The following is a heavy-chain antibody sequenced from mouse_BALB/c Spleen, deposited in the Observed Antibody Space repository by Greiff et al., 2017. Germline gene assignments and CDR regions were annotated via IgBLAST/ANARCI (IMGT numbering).Heavy chain of an antibody. V-gene: IGHV7-3*02. CDR2: IRNKANGYTT. Sequence: EVQVVESGGGLVQPGGSLRFSCATSGFTFTDYYMSWVRQPPGKALEWLGFIRNKANGYTTEYSASVKGRFTISRDNSQSILYLQMNTLRAEDSATYYCARDGELYYYAMDYWGQGTSVTVSS. CDR3: ARDGELYYYAMDY. J-gene: IGHJ4*01. CDR1: GFTFTDYY.